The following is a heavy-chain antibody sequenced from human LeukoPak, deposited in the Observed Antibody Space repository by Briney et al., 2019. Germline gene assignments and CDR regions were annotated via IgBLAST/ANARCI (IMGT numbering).Heavy chain of an antibody. CDR1: GGTFSSYA. D-gene: IGHD3-22*01. CDR3: ARDRGDYYDSSGYYPPLGC. J-gene: IGHJ4*02. Sequence: ASVRVSCKASGGTFSSYAISWVRQAPGQGLEWMGWISAYNGNTNYAQKLQGRVTMTTDTSTSTAYLELRSLRSDDTAVYYCARDRGDYYDSSGYYPPLGCWGQGTLVTVSS. CDR2: ISAYNGNT. V-gene: IGHV1-18*01.